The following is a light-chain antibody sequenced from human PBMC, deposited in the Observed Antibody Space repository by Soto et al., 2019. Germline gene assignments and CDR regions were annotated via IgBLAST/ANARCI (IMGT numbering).Light chain of an antibody. CDR2: SNN. CDR1: SSNIGSNN. CDR3: EAWDDSLNGVV. J-gene: IGLJ2*01. Sequence: QSVLTQTPSASGTPGQRVKISCSGSSSNIGSNNVNWYQQLPGTAPKLLIYSNNQRPSGVPDRFSGSKSGTSASLAISGLQSEDEADYYCEAWDDSLNGVVFGGGTKVTVL. V-gene: IGLV1-44*01.